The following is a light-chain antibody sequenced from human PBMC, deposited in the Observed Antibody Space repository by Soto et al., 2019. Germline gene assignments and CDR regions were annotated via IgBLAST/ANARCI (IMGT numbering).Light chain of an antibody. CDR1: QSVRGSH. CDR2: SAS. J-gene: IGKJ2*01. CDR3: HHFDSAGT. Sequence: EIVLTQSPGTLSLSPGERATLSCGASQSVRGSHLGWYQQKPGQAPRLLIYSASSRATGVPDRFSGSGSGTDFTLTISRLEPEDFALYYCHHFDSAGTFGQGTTLEI. V-gene: IGKV3-20*01.